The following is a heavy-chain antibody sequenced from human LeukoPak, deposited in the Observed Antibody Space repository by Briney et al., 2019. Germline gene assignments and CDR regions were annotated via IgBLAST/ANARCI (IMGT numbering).Heavy chain of an antibody. CDR1: GGSVSSYY. CDR3: ARQGTISSESYFDY. D-gene: IGHD1-14*01. CDR2: IHNGGRT. V-gene: IGHV4-59*08. J-gene: IGHJ4*02. Sequence: PSEALSLTCSVSGGSVSSYYWSWIRQSPGKGLEWIGYIHNGGRTNYNPSLKSRVTGFVDTSKNQVSLRLSSVTAADTAVYYCARQGTISSESYFDYWGQGALVTVSS.